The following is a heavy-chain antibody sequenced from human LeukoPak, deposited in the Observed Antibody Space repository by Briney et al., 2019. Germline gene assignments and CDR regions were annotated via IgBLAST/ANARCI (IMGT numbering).Heavy chain of an antibody. D-gene: IGHD1-26*01. CDR2: INGSGGNT. CDR1: GFTFSSYA. V-gene: IGHV3-23*01. J-gene: IGHJ3*02. CDR3: AKDLGRIVGATAFDI. Sequence: GGSLRLSCAASGFTFSSYAMSWVRQAPGKGLEWVSAINGSGGNTYYADSVKGRFTISRDNSKNTLYLQMNSLRAEDTAVYYCAKDLGRIVGATAFDIWGQGTMVTVSS.